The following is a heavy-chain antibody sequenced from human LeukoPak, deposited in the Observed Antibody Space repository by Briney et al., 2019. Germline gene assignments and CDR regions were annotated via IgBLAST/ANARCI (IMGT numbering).Heavy chain of an antibody. D-gene: IGHD3-9*01. CDR2: ISWNSGGI. CDR3: ARGGGGYYDILTGYYLQTDAFDI. V-gene: IGHV3-9*03. J-gene: IGHJ3*02. CDR1: GFTFSSYA. Sequence: GGSLRLSCAASGFTFSSYAMHWVRQAPGEGLEWVSGISWNSGGIGYADSVKGRFTISRDNAKNSLYLQMNSLRAEDMAVYYCARGGGGYYDILTGYYLQTDAFDIWGQGTMVTVSS.